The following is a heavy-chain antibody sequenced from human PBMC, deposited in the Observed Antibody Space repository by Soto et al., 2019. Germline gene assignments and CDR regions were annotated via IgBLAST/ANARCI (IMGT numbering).Heavy chain of an antibody. CDR3: ARDSRSGYYLEY. J-gene: IGHJ4*02. CDR2: IYYSGGT. V-gene: IGHV4-30-2*01. D-gene: IGHD3-22*01. CDR1: GDSISSGGYS. Sequence: QLQLRESGSGLVKPSQTLSLTCTVSGDSISSGGYSWNWIRQPPGKGLEWIGYIYYSGGTDYNPSLKSLVTITVDSSNTQFSLKLRSVTAADTAVYYCARDSRSGYYLEYWGQGPLVTVSS.